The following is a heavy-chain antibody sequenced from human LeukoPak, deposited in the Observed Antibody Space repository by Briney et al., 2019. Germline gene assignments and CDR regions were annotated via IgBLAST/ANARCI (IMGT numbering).Heavy chain of an antibody. CDR3: AKGSSRSWFRGPFDI. CDR2: IIDSGDIT. V-gene: IGHV3-23*01. Sequence: GGSLRLSCSASRFTFSSYAMGWVRQAPGKGLEWGSGIIDSGDITYDADSVKGRFTISRDNSKNELYLQMNSVRAEDTALYYCAKGSSRSWFRGPFDIWGQGTMVTVSS. J-gene: IGHJ3*02. D-gene: IGHD6-13*01. CDR1: RFTFSSYA.